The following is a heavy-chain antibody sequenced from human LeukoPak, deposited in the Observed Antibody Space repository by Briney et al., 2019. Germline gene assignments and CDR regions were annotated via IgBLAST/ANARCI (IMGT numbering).Heavy chain of an antibody. CDR2: ISGSGGST. Sequence: GGSLRLSCVASGFTFSNHAMTWVRQAPGKGLEWVSAISGSGGSTYYADSVKGRFTISRDNSKNTLYLQMNSLRAEDTAVYYCAKDQGTYYDFWSGYRSWFDPWGQGTLVTVSS. D-gene: IGHD3-3*01. CDR1: GFTFSNHA. J-gene: IGHJ5*02. CDR3: AKDQGTYYDFWSGYRSWFDP. V-gene: IGHV3-23*01.